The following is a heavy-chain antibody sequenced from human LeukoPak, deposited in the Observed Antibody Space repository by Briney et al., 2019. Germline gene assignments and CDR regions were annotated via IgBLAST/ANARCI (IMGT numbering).Heavy chain of an antibody. Sequence: GGSLRLSCAASGFTFDDYAMHWVRQAPGKGLEWVSGISWNSGSIGYVDSVKGRFTISRDNAKNSLYLQMNSLRAEDTAVYYCAKMQGYFDYWGQGTLVTVSS. CDR1: GFTFDDYA. J-gene: IGHJ4*02. CDR2: ISWNSGSI. CDR3: AKMQGYFDY. V-gene: IGHV3-9*01.